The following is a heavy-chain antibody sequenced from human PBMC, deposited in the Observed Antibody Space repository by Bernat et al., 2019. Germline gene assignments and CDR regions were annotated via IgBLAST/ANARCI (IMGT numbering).Heavy chain of an antibody. CDR3: ARRGSSGYYLYYFDY. Sequence: QLQLQESGPGLVKPSETLSLTCTVSGGSISSRSYYWGWIRQPPGKGLEWIGSIYYSGSTYYNPSLKSRVTISVDTSKNQFSLKLSSVTAADTAVYYCARRGSSGYYLYYFDYWGQGTLVTVSS. CDR1: GGSISSRSYY. CDR2: IYYSGST. V-gene: IGHV4-39*01. D-gene: IGHD3-22*01. J-gene: IGHJ4*02.